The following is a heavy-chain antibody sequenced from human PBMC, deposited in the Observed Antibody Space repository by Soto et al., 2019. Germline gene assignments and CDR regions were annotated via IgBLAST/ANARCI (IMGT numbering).Heavy chain of an antibody. J-gene: IGHJ4*02. CDR1: GFTFDDYA. CDR3: AKDIVATPLYYFDY. Sequence: EVQLVESGGGLVQPGRSLRLSCAASGFTFDDYAMHWVRHAPGKGLEWVSGIRWNSGSIGYAGYVKGRFTISRDRAKNPLYLKMNSMSAEDTALYYCAKDIVATPLYYFDYWGQGTLVTVSS. CDR2: IRWNSGSI. V-gene: IGHV3-9*01. D-gene: IGHD5-12*01.